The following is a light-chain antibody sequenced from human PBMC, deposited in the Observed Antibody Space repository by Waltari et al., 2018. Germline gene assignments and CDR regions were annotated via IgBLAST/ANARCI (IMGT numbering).Light chain of an antibody. CDR1: QSISSW. V-gene: IGKV1-5*03. Sequence: DIQMTQSPPTLSASVGDRVTITCRASQSISSWLAWYQQKPGKAPKLLIYKASSLESEVPSRFSGSGSGTEFTLTISSLQPDDFATYYCQQYNSYSRTFGQGTKVEIK. J-gene: IGKJ1*01. CDR3: QQYNSYSRT. CDR2: KAS.